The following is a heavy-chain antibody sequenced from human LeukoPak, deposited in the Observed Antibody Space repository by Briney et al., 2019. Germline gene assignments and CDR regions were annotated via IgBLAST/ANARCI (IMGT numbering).Heavy chain of an antibody. CDR1: GFTFSSYG. Sequence: PGGSLRLSCAASGFTFSSYGMHWVRQAPGKGLEWVAVISYDGSNKNYVDSVKGRFTISRDNSKNTLYLQMNSLRAEDTAVYYCAREFSGSNYGFPFDYWGQGTLVTVSS. V-gene: IGHV3-30*03. CDR3: AREFSGSNYGFPFDY. CDR2: ISYDGSNK. D-gene: IGHD1-26*01. J-gene: IGHJ4*02.